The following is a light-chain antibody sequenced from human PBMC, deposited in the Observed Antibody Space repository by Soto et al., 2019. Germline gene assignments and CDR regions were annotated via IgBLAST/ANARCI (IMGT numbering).Light chain of an antibody. CDR3: MQALQTPYI. V-gene: IGKV2-28*01. J-gene: IGKJ2*01. Sequence: DIVMTQSPLSLPVTPGEPASISCRSSQSLLHSNGYDYLDWYLQKPGQSPQLLIYLVSNRASGVPDRLSGSGSGTDFTLKISRVEAEDVGVYYCMQALQTPYIFGQGTKLEIK. CDR1: QSLLHSNGYDY. CDR2: LVS.